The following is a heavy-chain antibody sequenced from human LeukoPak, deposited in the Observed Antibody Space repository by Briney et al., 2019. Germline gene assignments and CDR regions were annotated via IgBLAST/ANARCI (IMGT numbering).Heavy chain of an antibody. V-gene: IGHV1-69*13. J-gene: IGHJ4*02. CDR2: IIPIFGTA. CDR3: AYDSSGYYPGYFDY. D-gene: IGHD3-22*01. Sequence: ASVEVSCKASGGTFSSYAISWVRQAPGQGLEWMGGIIPIFGTANYAQKFQGRVTITADESTSTAYMELSSLRSEDTAVYYCAYDSSGYYPGYFDYWGQGTLVTVSS. CDR1: GGTFSSYA.